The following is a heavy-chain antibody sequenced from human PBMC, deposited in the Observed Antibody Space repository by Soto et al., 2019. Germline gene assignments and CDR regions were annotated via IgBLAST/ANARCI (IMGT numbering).Heavy chain of an antibody. J-gene: IGHJ4*02. Sequence: SDTLSLTCTVSGVSISSYYWSWIRQPPGKGLEWIGYIYYSGSTNYNPSLKSRVTISVDTSKNQFSLKLSSVTAADTAVYYCASLDYYFDYWGQGTLVTVSS. V-gene: IGHV4-59*01. CDR3: ASLDYYFDY. CDR2: IYYSGST. CDR1: GVSISSYY.